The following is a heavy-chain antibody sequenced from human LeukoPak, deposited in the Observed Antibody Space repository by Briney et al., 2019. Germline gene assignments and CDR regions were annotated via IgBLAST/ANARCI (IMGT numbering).Heavy chain of an antibody. V-gene: IGHV3-30*18. J-gene: IGHJ3*01. CDR2: ISYDGRNK. CDR1: GFTFNNHD. Sequence: GRSLRLSCAASGFTFNNHDMHWVRQAPGKGLEWVAGISYDGRNKYYADSVKGRFTISRDNSKNTPNLQMNSLRTEDTAVYYCAKPRDIDSWAFDVWGQGAMVTVS. CDR3: AKPRDIDSWAFDV. D-gene: IGHD2-15*01.